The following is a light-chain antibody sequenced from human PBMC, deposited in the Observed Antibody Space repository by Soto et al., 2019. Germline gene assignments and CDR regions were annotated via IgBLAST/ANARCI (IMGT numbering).Light chain of an antibody. V-gene: IGKV3-15*01. CDR2: GAS. CDR1: QSVSSN. Sequence: EIVMTQSPATLSVSPGERATLSCRASQSVSSNLAWYQQKPGQAPRLLIYGASTRATGIPARFSGSGSGTAFTLTISSLQSEDFAVYYCQQYNSYRTFGQGTKVEIK. CDR3: QQYNSYRT. J-gene: IGKJ1*01.